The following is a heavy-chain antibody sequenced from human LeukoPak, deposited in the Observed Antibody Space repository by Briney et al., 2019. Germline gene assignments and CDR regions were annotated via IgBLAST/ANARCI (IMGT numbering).Heavy chain of an antibody. CDR3: ARGRFNYGWGRDV. J-gene: IGHJ6*02. D-gene: IGHD5-18*01. V-gene: IGHV3-7*01. CDR1: GFSISNYW. CDR2: IKQAERER. Sequence: GGSLRLSCAGSGFSISNYWMSWVRQAPGKGLEWVANIKQAERERFYVDSVKDGFIISREIAENAVYLQMNTPRDEDTAVYYCARGRFNYGWGRDVWGQGTTVIVSS.